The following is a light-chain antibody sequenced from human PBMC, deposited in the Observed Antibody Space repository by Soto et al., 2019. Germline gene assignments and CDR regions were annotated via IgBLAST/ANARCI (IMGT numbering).Light chain of an antibody. J-gene: IGLJ2*01. CDR3: QSYHSGNVV. V-gene: IGLV6-57*04. CDR1: SGSIASNY. CDR2: EDN. Sequence: NFMLTQPHSVSESPEKTVTISCTRSSGSIASNYVQWYQQRPGSAPTPVIYEDNERPSGVPDRFSGSIDSSSNSASLTISGLKTDDEADYYCQSYHSGNVVFGGGTKVTVL.